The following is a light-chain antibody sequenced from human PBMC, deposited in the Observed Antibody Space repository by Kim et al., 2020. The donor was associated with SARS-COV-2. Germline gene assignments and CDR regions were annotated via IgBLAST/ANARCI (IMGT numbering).Light chain of an antibody. CDR1: SGSIANNY. V-gene: IGLV6-57*04. J-gene: IGLJ2*01. Sequence: NFMLTQPHSVSESPGKTVTISCTRSSGSIANNYLQWYQQRPGSAPTIVIYDNKQRPSGVPDRFSGSIDSSSNSASLSISGLRTEDEADYYCQSYNNGNQVFGGGTQLTVL. CDR2: DNK. CDR3: QSYNNGNQV.